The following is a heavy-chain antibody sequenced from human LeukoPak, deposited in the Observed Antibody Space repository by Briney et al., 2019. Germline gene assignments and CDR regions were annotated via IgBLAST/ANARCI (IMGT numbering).Heavy chain of an antibody. CDR2: IYYSGST. CDR3: ARLDTIFGVAKGFDY. D-gene: IGHD3-3*01. J-gene: IGHJ4*02. CDR1: GASIKNYY. Sequence: PSETLSLTCTVSGASIKNYYWSWIRQPSGKGLEYIGYIYYSGSTNYSPSLKSRVTISVDTSNHQFSLKLSSVTAADTAVYYCARLDTIFGVAKGFDYWGQGTLVTVSS. V-gene: IGHV4-59*01.